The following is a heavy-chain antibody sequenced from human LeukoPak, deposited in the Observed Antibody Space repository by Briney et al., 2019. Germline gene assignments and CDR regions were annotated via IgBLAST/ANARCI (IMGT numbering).Heavy chain of an antibody. CDR1: GFTFSNYG. J-gene: IGHJ4*02. Sequence: PGRSLRLSCVASGFTFSNYGMNYVRQAPGKGLEWVAGISEDGINKYYADSVKGRFTISRDNSNNTLFLQMNSLRAEDTAVYYCAKDRETTPSGTFDSWGQGALVTVSS. CDR3: AKDRETTPSGTFDS. D-gene: IGHD1-14*01. CDR2: ISEDGINK. V-gene: IGHV3-30*18.